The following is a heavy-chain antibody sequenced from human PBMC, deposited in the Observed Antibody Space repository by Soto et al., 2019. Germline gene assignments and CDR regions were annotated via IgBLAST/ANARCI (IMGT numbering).Heavy chain of an antibody. Sequence: VQLVESGGGVVQPGRSLRLSCAASGFTFSSYGMHWVRQAPGKGLEWVAVISYDGSNKYYADSVKGRFTISRDNSKNTLYLQMNSLRAEDTAVYYCAKDSVLGGYYYYYMDVWGKGTTVTVSS. CDR1: GFTFSSYG. J-gene: IGHJ6*03. CDR3: AKDSVLGGYYYYYMDV. V-gene: IGHV3-30*18. D-gene: IGHD1-26*01. CDR2: ISYDGSNK.